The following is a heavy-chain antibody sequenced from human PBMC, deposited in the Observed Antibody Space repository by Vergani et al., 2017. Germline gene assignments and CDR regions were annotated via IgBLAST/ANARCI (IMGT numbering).Heavy chain of an antibody. J-gene: IGHJ4*02. D-gene: IGHD3-16*01. CDR3: ARERDRGGDTDY. CDR2: IIPIFGTA. V-gene: IGHV1-69*13. CDR1: GYTFTSYG. Sequence: QVQLVQSGAEVKKPGASVKVSCKASGYTFTSYGISWVRQAPGQGLEWMGRIIPIFGTANYAQKYQGRVTITADESTSTAYMELSSLRSEDTAVYYCARERDRGGDTDYWGQGTLVTVSS.